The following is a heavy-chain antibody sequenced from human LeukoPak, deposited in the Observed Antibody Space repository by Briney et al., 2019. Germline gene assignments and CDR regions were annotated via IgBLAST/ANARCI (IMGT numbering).Heavy chain of an antibody. CDR3: ARAKDAFDI. J-gene: IGHJ3*02. CDR2: IYYSGST. V-gene: IGHV4-39*01. Sequence: PSETLSLTCTVSGGSIGSSSYYWGWIRQPPGKGLEWIGSIYYSGSTYYNPFLKSRVTISVDTSKNQFSLKLSSVTAADTAVYYCARAKDAFDIWGQGTMVTVSS. CDR1: GGSIGSSSYY.